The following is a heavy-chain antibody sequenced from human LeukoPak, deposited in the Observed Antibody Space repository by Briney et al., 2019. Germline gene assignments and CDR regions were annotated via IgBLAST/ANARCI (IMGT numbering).Heavy chain of an antibody. J-gene: IGHJ4*02. D-gene: IGHD2-21*01. CDR3: ARESLLFASRGGQFDY. CDR1: GFSFSSYD. V-gene: IGHV3-48*03. CDR2: ISPSGTTM. Sequence: GGSLRLSCAASGFSFSSYDFNWVRQAPGKGLEGISYISPSGTTMHYADSVKGRFTISKDNAKNSVYLQMNSLRVEDTAVYYCARESLLFASRGGQFDYWGQGTLVTVSS.